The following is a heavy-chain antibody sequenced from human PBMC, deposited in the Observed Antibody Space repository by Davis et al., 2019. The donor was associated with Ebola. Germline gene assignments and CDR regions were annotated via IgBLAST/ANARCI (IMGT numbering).Heavy chain of an antibody. CDR3: ASAGYCSSTSCYEDFDY. CDR2: INAGNGNT. D-gene: IGHD2-2*01. V-gene: IGHV1-3*01. J-gene: IGHJ4*02. CDR1: GYTFTSYA. Sequence: ASVKVSCKASGYTFTSYAMHWVRQAPGQGLEWMGWINAGNGNTKYSQKFQGRVTITRDTSASTAYMELSSLRSEDTAVYYCASAGYCSSTSCYEDFDYWGQGTLVTVSS.